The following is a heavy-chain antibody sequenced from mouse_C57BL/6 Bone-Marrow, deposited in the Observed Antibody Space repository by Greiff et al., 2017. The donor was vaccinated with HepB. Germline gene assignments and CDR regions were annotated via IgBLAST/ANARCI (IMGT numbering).Heavy chain of an antibody. CDR2: IHPNSGST. V-gene: IGHV1-64*01. J-gene: IGHJ1*03. D-gene: IGHD1-1*01. Sequence: VQLQQPGAELVKPGASVKLSCKASGYTFTSYWMHWVKQRPGQGLEWIGMIHPNSGSTNYNEKFKSKATLTVDKSSNTAYLQLSSLTSEDTAVYYCPSYYYGSSRYFDVWGTGTTVTVSS. CDR1: GYTFTSYW. CDR3: PSYYYGSSRYFDV.